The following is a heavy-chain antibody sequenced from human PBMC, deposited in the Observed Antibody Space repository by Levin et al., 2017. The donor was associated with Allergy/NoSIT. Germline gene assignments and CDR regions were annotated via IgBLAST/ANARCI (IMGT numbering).Heavy chain of an antibody. V-gene: IGHV3-30*18. J-gene: IGHJ6*03. D-gene: IGHD5-12*01. CDR3: AKDGSGNDDEDYYYDYMDV. CDR1: GLTFTTYG. CDR2: ISYDGSNK. Sequence: GGSLRLSCAASGLTFTTYGMHWVRQAPGKGLEWVAVISYDGSNKYYEDAVKGRFTISRDNSKNTLYLQMNSLRIEDTAIYYCAKDGSGNDDEDYYYDYMDVWGKGTTVIVSS.